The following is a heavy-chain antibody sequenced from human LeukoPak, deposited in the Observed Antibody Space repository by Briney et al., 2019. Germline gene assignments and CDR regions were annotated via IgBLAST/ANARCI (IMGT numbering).Heavy chain of an antibody. V-gene: IGHV4-31*02. CDR3: ASGSPHGRGDY. J-gene: IGHJ4*02. Sequence: LRLSCAASGFTFSDYYMSWIRQHPGKGLEWIGYIYYSGSTYYNPSLKSRVTISVDTSKNQFSLKLSSVTAADTAVYYCASGSPHGRGDYWGQGTLVTVSS. D-gene: IGHD3-10*01. CDR2: IYYSGST. CDR1: GFTFSDYY.